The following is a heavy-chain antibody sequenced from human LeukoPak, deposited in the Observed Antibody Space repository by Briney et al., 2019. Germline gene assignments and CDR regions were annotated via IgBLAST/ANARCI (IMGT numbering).Heavy chain of an antibody. J-gene: IGHJ4*02. Sequence: PGGSRRPSGAASGFTFSSYGMHWVRQAPGKGLEWVAVTPNVRRNNYYAESVKGRFTISRDNSKNTLYLQMNSLRVEDTAVYYCATSRDFYDTSGYYPYYFDCWGQGTLVTVSS. CDR2: TPNVRRNN. CDR3: ATSRDFYDTSGYYPYYFDC. CDR1: GFTFSSYG. D-gene: IGHD3-22*01. V-gene: IGHV3-30*03.